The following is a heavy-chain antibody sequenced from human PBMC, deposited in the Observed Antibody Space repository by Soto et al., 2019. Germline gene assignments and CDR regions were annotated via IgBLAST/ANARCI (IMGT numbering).Heavy chain of an antibody. CDR3: ARGTMVRGVILHFDY. V-gene: IGHV3-66*02. Sequence: GGSLRLSCAASGFTVSSNYMSWVRQAPGKGLEWVSVIYSGGSTYYADSVKGRFTISRDNSKNTLYLQMNSLRAEDTAVYYCARGTMVRGVILHFDYWGQGTLVPVSS. CDR1: GFTVSSNY. CDR2: IYSGGST. D-gene: IGHD3-10*01. J-gene: IGHJ4*01.